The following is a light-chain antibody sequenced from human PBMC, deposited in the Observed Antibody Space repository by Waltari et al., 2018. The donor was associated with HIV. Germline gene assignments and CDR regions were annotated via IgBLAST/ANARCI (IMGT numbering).Light chain of an antibody. J-gene: IGLJ3*02. CDR1: SSDVGSYDY. Sequence: QSALSQPRSVSGSPGQSITISCTGTSSDVGSYDYVSWYQQHPGEAPKIIIYDVTNRPSGISDHFSGSKSGDTAPLTISGLQAEDEADYYCTSFTTTTAWVFGGGTKLTVL. CDR2: DVT. CDR3: TSFTTTTAWV. V-gene: IGLV2-14*03.